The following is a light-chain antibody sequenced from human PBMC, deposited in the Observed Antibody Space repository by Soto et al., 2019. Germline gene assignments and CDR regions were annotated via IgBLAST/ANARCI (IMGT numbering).Light chain of an antibody. CDR3: QSYDISLHNYV. CDR2: GDN. V-gene: IGLV1-40*01. J-gene: IGLJ1*01. Sequence: SVLTPPPSVSGAPGQRVSISRSGSTSNIGAPYDVHWYQHLPGTAPKLLIYGDNNQPSGVPDRFSGSKSGTSASLAITRLQAEDEADYYCQSYDISLHNYVFGTGTKVTVL. CDR1: TSNIGAPYD.